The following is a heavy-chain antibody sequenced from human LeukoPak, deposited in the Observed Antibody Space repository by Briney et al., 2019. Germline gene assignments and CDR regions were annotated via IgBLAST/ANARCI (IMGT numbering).Heavy chain of an antibody. D-gene: IGHD1-1*01. CDR3: ARDSDWNVDY. CDR1: GYTFTTYG. J-gene: IGHJ4*02. Sequence: ASVKVSCKASGYTFTTYGITWIRQAPGQGLEWLGWISPYNGATEYAQNLQDRVSMTTDTSTNTAYIEVRSLKSDDTAVYYCARDSDWNVDYWGQGTLVTVSS. CDR2: ISPYNGAT. V-gene: IGHV1-18*01.